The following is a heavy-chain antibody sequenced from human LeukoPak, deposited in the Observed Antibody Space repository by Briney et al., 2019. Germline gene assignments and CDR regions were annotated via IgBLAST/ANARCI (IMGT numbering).Heavy chain of an antibody. CDR3: ARGRGIQLWFYYYMDV. D-gene: IGHD5-18*01. J-gene: IGHJ6*03. V-gene: IGHV4-34*01. CDR2: INHSGST. Sequence: SETLSLTCAVYGGSFSGYYWSWIRQPPGKGLEWIGEINHSGSTNYNPSLKSRVTIPVDTSKNQFSLKLSSVTAADTAVYYCARGRGIQLWFYYYMDVWGKGTTVTVSS. CDR1: GGSFSGYY.